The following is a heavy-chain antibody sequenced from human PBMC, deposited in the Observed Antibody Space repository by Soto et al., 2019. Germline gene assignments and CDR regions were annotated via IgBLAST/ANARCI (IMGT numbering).Heavy chain of an antibody. J-gene: IGHJ6*02. V-gene: IGHV1-69*08. CDR3: ARELDYYGMDV. CDR1: GGTFSSYT. D-gene: IGHD1-1*01. Sequence: QVQLVQSGAEVKKSGSSVKVSCKASGGTFSSYTISWVRQAPGQGLEWMGRIIPILGIANYAQKFQGRVTITADKSTSTAYMELSSLRSEDTAVYYCARELDYYGMDVWGQGTTVTVSS. CDR2: IIPILGIA.